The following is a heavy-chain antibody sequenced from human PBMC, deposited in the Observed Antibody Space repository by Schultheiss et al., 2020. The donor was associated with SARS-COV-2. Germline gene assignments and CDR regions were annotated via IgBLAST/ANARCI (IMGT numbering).Heavy chain of an antibody. Sequence: GESLKISCAASGFTFSSYAMHWVRQAPGKGLEWVAVISYDGSNKYYADSVKGRFTISRDNAKNSLYLQMNSLRAEDTAVYYCARVPAAMPFYYYYYMDVWGKGTTVTVSS. CDR2: ISYDGSNK. CDR1: GFTFSSYA. J-gene: IGHJ6*03. CDR3: ARVPAAMPFYYYYYMDV. V-gene: IGHV3-30*04. D-gene: IGHD2-2*01.